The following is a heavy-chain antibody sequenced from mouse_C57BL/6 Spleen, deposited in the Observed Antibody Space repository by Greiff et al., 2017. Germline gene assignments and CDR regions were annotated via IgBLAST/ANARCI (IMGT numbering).Heavy chain of an antibody. D-gene: IGHD1-1*01. J-gene: IGHJ2*01. Sequence: VQLQESGAELVRPGTSVKVSCKASGYAFTNYLIEWVKQRPGQGLEWIGVINPGSGGTNYNEKFKGKATLTADKSSSTAYMQLSSLTSEDSAVYSCARSRDGYFDYWGQGTTLTVSS. CDR2: INPGSGGT. CDR1: GYAFTNYL. CDR3: ARSRDGYFDY. V-gene: IGHV1-54*01.